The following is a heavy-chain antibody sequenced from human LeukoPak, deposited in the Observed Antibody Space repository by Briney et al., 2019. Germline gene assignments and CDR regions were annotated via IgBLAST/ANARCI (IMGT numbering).Heavy chain of an antibody. J-gene: IGHJ1*01. CDR2: ISDDGVKK. CDR3: AKDRGAVDSSGWYEDFHH. V-gene: IGHV3-30-3*01. CDR1: GFTFSSYY. D-gene: IGHD6-19*01. Sequence: PGGSLRLSCAASGFTFSSYYMYWVRQAPGKGLEWVTFISDDGVKKYYADSVKGRFTISRDNYKDTLFLQMNSLRVEDTAVYFCAKDRGAVDSSGWYEDFHHWGQGTLVTVSS.